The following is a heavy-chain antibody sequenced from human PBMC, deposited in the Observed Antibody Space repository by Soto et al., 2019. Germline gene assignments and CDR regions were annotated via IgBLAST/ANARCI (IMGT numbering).Heavy chain of an antibody. CDR3: VRRLYYDSSGFKGGAMDA. V-gene: IGHV4-39*01. Sequence: TLPHTKTGSAGSPSPSSYYLGWIRQEPGKGLEWIGSIYYSGSTYYNPSLKSRVTISVDTSKNQFSLKLSSVTAADTAVYYCVRRLYYDSSGFKGGAMDAWGQGTTVT. J-gene: IGHJ6*02. D-gene: IGHD3-22*01. CDR2: IYYSGST. CDR1: AGSPSPSSYY.